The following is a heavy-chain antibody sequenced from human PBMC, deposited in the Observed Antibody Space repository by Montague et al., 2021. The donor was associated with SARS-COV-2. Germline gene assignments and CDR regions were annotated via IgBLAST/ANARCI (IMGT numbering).Heavy chain of an antibody. CDR3: ARDSGQPLLYGSPYYYYGMDV. CDR1: GFTFSSYW. D-gene: IGHD2-2*02. V-gene: IGHV3-7*01. CDR2: IKQDGSEK. Sequence: SLRLSCAASGFTFSSYWMSWVRQAPGKGLEWVANIKQDGSEKYYVDSVKGRFTISRDNAKNSLYLQMNSPRAEDTAVYYCARDSGQPLLYGSPYYYYGMDVWGQGTTVTISS. J-gene: IGHJ6*02.